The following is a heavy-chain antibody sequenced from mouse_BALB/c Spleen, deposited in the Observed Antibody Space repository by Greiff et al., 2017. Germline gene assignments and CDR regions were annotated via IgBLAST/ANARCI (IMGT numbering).Heavy chain of an antibody. CDR2: IDPETGGT. D-gene: IGHD5-1-1*01. CDR1: GYTFTDYE. CDR3: TRRYHYAMDY. Sequence: QVQLKESGAELVRPGASVTLSCKASGYTFTDYEMHWVKQTPVHGLEWIGAIDPETGGTAYNQKFKGKATLTADKSSSTAYMELRSLTSEDSAVYYCTRRYHYAMDYWGQGTSVTVSS. V-gene: IGHV1-15*01. J-gene: IGHJ4*01.